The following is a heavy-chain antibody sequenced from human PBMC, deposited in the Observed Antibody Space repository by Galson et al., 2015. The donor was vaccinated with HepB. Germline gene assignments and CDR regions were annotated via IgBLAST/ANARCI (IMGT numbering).Heavy chain of an antibody. Sequence: SLRLSCAASGFTFSSYAMHWVRQAPGEGLEWVTAISYDGSNTYYADSVKGRFTISRDNSRNTLFLQMNSLRAEDTAVYYCARGINDYETSGYMDYWGQGTLVTVSS. J-gene: IGHJ4*02. CDR3: ARGINDYETSGYMDY. D-gene: IGHD3-22*01. V-gene: IGHV3-30-3*01. CDR2: ISYDGSNT. CDR1: GFTFSSYA.